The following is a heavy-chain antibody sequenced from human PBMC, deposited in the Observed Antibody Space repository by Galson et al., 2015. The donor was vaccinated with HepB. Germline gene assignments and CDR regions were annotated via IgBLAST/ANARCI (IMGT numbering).Heavy chain of an antibody. CDR1: GGTFSSYT. D-gene: IGHD2-2*01. CDR2: IIPILGIA. CDR3: ASSFSTGGYCSSTSCPWVY. V-gene: IGHV1-69*02. J-gene: IGHJ4*02. Sequence: SVKVSCKASGGTFSSYTISWVRQAPGQGLEWMGRIIPILGIANYAQKFQGRVTITADKSTSTAYMELSSLRSEDTAVYYCASSFSTGGYCSSTSCPWVYWGQGTLVTVSS.